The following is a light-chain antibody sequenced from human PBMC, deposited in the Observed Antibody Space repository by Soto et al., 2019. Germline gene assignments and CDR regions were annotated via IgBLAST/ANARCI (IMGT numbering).Light chain of an antibody. Sequence: QSVLSQPPSASGTPGQRVTISCSGSSSNIGSNYVYWYQQLPGTAPKVLIYRNNQGPSGVPDRFSGSKSGTSASLAISGLRSEDEADYYCAAWDDSLNGQVFGGGTKVTVL. V-gene: IGLV1-47*01. CDR3: AAWDDSLNGQV. CDR1: SSNIGSNY. J-gene: IGLJ2*01. CDR2: RNN.